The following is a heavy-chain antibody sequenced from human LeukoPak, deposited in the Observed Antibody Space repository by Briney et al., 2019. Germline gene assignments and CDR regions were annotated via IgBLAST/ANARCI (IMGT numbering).Heavy chain of an antibody. Sequence: GGSRRLSWPAAGFTFARYGMHWVRQAPGKGLEWVAVISYDGNNKYYADSVKGRFTISRDNSKNTLYLQMSGLRVEDTAVYYCAKDYGDYNFDYWGHGTLVTVSS. CDR1: GFTFARYG. D-gene: IGHD4-17*01. J-gene: IGHJ4*01. CDR3: AKDYGDYNFDY. V-gene: IGHV3-30*18. CDR2: ISYDGNNK.